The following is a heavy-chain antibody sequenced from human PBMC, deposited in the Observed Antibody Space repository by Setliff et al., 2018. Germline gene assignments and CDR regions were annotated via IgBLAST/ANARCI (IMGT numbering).Heavy chain of an antibody. CDR1: GGSISSGGYY. CDR3: ARLRYYGSGSYLDY. J-gene: IGHJ4*02. V-gene: IGHV4-61*02. Sequence: SETLSLTCTVSGGSISSGGYYWSWIRQPAGKGLEWIGRIYTSGSTNYNPSLKSRVTISVDTSKNQFSLKLSSVTAADTAVYYCARLRYYGSGSYLDYWGQGTLVTVSS. D-gene: IGHD3-10*01. CDR2: IYTSGST.